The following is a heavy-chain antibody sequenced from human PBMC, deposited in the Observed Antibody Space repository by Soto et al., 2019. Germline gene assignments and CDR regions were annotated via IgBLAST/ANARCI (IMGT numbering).Heavy chain of an antibody. Sequence: QVQLVQSGAEVKKPGASVKVSCKASGYTVTSYGFSWVRQAPGQGLEWMGWISAYNGNTNYAQKLQGRVTMTTDTSTSTAYRELRSLRSADTAVYYCARVTTVETGNYWGQGTLVTVSS. V-gene: IGHV1-18*01. CDR2: ISAYNGNT. CDR1: GYTVTSYG. CDR3: ARVTTVETGNY. D-gene: IGHD4-17*01. J-gene: IGHJ4*02.